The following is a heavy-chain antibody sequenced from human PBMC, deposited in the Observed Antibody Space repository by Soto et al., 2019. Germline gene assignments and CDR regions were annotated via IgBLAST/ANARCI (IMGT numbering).Heavy chain of an antibody. D-gene: IGHD3-22*01. CDR3: ARGHSRYDSSLRDYYGMDV. CDR1: GGTFSSYA. Sequence: SVKVSCKASGGTFSSYAISWVRQAPGQGLEWMGGIIPIFGTANYAQKFQGRVTITADESTSTAYMELSSLRSEDTAVYYCARGHSRYDSSLRDYYGMDVWGQGTTVTVSS. CDR2: IIPIFGTA. V-gene: IGHV1-69*13. J-gene: IGHJ6*02.